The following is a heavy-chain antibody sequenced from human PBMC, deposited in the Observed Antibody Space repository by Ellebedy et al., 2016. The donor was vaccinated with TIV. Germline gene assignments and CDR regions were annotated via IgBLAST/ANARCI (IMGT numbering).Heavy chain of an antibody. CDR1: GFTFTSYA. J-gene: IGHJ4*02. CDR3: ARDEYRDNWNNGPHY. V-gene: IGHV3-30*01. CDR2: ISYDGSNE. D-gene: IGHD1/OR15-1a*01. Sequence: GESLKISXAASGFTFTSYAMHWVRQAPGKGLEWVAVISYDGSNENYVDSVKGRFTVSRDDSKNTLYLQMNSLRAEDTAMYYCARDEYRDNWNNGPHYWGQGTLVTVSS.